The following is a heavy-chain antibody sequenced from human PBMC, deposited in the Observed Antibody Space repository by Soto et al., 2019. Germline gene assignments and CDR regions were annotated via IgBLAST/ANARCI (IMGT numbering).Heavy chain of an antibody. CDR1: GYTFTSYG. V-gene: IGHV1-18*01. Sequence: ASVKVSCEASGYTFTSYGISWVRQAPGQGLEWMGWISAYNGNTNYAQKLQGRVTMTTDTSTSTAYMELRSLRSDDTAVYYCARDYYDSSGYSNWFDPWGQGTLVTVSS. CDR2: ISAYNGNT. J-gene: IGHJ5*02. CDR3: ARDYYDSSGYSNWFDP. D-gene: IGHD3-22*01.